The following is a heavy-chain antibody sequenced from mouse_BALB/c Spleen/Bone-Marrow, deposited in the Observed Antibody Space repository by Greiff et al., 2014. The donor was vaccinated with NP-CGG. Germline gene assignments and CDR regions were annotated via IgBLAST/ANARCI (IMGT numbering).Heavy chain of an antibody. V-gene: IGHV1S81*02. J-gene: IGHJ2*01. D-gene: IGHD2-4*01. CDR3: ARMIATRGFDY. CDR1: GYTFTRYW. Sequence: QVQLQQPGAELLKPGTSVKLSCKASGYTFTRYWVHWVKQRPGQGLEWIGELNPSNGHTNYNGKFKNKATVTVDKSSSTAYMQLSSLTSEDSAVYYCARMIATRGFDYWGQGTTLTVSS. CDR2: LNPSNGHT.